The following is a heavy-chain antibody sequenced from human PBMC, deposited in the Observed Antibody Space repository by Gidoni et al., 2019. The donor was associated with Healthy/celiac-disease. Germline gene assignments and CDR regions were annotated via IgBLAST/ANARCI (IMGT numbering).Heavy chain of an antibody. Sequence: EVQLLESGGGLVQPGGSLRLSCAAYGFTFSSYAMSWVRQAPGKGLEWVSAISGSGGSTYYADSVKGRFTISRDNSKNTLYLQMNSLRAEDTAVYYCAKGGYCTNGVCTLPYAFDIWGQGTMVTVSS. V-gene: IGHV3-23*01. D-gene: IGHD2-8*01. CDR1: GFTFSSYA. J-gene: IGHJ3*02. CDR3: AKGGYCTNGVCTLPYAFDI. CDR2: ISGSGGST.